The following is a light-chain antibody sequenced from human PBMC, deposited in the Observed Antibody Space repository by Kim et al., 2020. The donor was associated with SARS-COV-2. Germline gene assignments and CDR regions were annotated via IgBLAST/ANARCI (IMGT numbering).Light chain of an antibody. Sequence: FPGDIATPSCRVSQSVNNYLVWYQQKPGQAPRLLIYDASNRATGIPARFSGSGSGTDFTLTISSREPEDFAVYYCQQRKYWPPLTFGEGTKVDIK. CDR3: QQRKYWPPLT. J-gene: IGKJ4*01. CDR1: QSVNNY. V-gene: IGKV3-11*01. CDR2: DAS.